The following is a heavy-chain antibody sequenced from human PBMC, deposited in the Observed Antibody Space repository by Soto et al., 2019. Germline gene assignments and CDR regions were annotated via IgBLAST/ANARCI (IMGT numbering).Heavy chain of an antibody. Sequence: SSVNVSCKASGGTFSSYAISWVRQAPGQGLEWMGGTIPIFGTANYAQKFQGRVTITADKSTSTAYMELSSLRSEDTAVYYCAREYPNCSGGSCYSDEINWFDPWGQGTLVTVSS. CDR1: GGTFSSYA. D-gene: IGHD2-15*01. J-gene: IGHJ5*02. V-gene: IGHV1-69*06. CDR3: AREYPNCSGGSCYSDEINWFDP. CDR2: TIPIFGTA.